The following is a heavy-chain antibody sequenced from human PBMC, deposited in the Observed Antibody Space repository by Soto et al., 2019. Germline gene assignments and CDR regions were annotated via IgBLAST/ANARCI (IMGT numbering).Heavy chain of an antibody. CDR2: IYYSGST. CDR3: AREGAYISHVDY. CDR1: GGSVSGYY. J-gene: IGHJ4*02. D-gene: IGHD2-21*01. V-gene: IGHV4-59*02. Sequence: QVQLQESGPGLVKPSETLSLTCTVSGGSVSGYYWSWIRQPPGKGLEWIGYIYYSGSTNYNPSLKSRATISVDTSKNQFSLKLSSVTAADTAVYYCAREGAYISHVDYWGQGTLVTVSS.